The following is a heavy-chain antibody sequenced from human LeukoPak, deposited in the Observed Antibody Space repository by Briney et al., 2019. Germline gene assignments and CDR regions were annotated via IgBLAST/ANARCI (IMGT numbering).Heavy chain of an antibody. Sequence: ASVKVSCKASGYTFTGYYMHWVRQAPGQGLEWTGWINPNSGGTNYAQKFQGRVTMTRDTSISTAYMELSRLRSDDTAVYYCARERSVVVAEAYGMDVWGQGTTVTVSS. J-gene: IGHJ6*02. CDR2: INPNSGGT. CDR3: ARERSVVVAEAYGMDV. D-gene: IGHD2-15*01. CDR1: GYTFTGYY. V-gene: IGHV1-2*02.